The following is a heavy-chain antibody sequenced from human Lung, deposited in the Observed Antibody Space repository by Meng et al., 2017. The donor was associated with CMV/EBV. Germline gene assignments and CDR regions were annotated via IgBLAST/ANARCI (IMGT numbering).Heavy chain of an antibody. CDR2: INTKSDAT. J-gene: IGHJ4*02. Sequence: QVQLVQSGAEVKNPGASVKVSCKTSGYTYTGYYTVWGRQATGQGLEWMGRINTKSDATDYVQNLQGRFTLTRDTSINTEYMELNTLTSDDTAVSYWARFGEVIDYWGQGTLVTVSS. D-gene: IGHD3-10*01. CDR3: ARFGEVIDY. CDR1: GYTYTGYY. V-gene: IGHV1-2*06.